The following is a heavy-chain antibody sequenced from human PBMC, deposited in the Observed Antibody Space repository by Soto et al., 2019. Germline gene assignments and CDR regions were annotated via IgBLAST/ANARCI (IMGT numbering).Heavy chain of an antibody. CDR2: IWPDGSNK. CDR3: ARTYTVRYFDL. CDR1: GFTFSSYG. Sequence: QVQLVESGGGVVQPGRSLRLSCAASGFTFSSYGMHWVRQAPGKGLEWVAVIWPDGSNKYYGDSVKGRFTISRDNSKNTLYLQMDSLRAEDTAVYYCARTYTVRYFDLWGRGTLVTVSS. J-gene: IGHJ2*01. V-gene: IGHV3-33*01.